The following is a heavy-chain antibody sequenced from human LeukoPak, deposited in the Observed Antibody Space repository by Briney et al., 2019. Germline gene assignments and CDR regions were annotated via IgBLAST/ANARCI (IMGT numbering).Heavy chain of an antibody. Sequence: PGGSLRLSCAASGFTFNNYAMNWVRQAPGKGLEWVSSISGGGETTYYADSAKGRFTISGGNSQNTLYLQMNSLRAEDTAVYYCARDYADYVGYFFFDYWGQGTLVTVSS. V-gene: IGHV3-23*01. CDR1: GFTFNNYA. J-gene: IGHJ4*02. CDR3: ARDYADYVGYFFFDY. D-gene: IGHD4-17*01. CDR2: ISGGGETT.